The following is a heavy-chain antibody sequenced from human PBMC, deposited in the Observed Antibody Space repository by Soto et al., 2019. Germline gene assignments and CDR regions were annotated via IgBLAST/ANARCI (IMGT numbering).Heavy chain of an antibody. Sequence: GGSLRLSCAASGFTFSSYGMHWVRQAPGRGLEWVAVIAYDGSNKYYADSVKGRFTISRDNSKNTLFLQMNSLRAEDTAVYYCAKGPGKAAAGTFDYWGQGTLVTVSS. CDR1: GFTFSSYG. J-gene: IGHJ4*02. D-gene: IGHD6-13*01. CDR3: AKGPGKAAAGTFDY. CDR2: IAYDGSNK. V-gene: IGHV3-30*18.